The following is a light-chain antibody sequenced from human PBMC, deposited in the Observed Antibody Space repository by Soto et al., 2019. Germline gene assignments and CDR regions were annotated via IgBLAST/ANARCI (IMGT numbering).Light chain of an antibody. CDR3: QQSYSTPWT. Sequence: IVRTQSPTTLAVSPGGRVTLFCMASQSVSNNLVWYQQKPGQAPRLLMYGSSIRATGIPARFSGSGSGTEFTLTISSLQSEDFATYYCQQSYSTPWTFGQGTKVDIK. CDR2: GSS. CDR1: QSVSNN. V-gene: IGKV3-15*01. J-gene: IGKJ1*01.